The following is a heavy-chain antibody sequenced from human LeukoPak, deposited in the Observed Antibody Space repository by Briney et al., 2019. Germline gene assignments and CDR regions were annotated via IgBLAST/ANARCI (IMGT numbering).Heavy chain of an antibody. CDR1: GFTFSSYS. D-gene: IGHD6-13*01. CDR2: ISSSSSYI. V-gene: IGHV3-21*01. CDR3: ARDGGRQQLALDY. Sequence: PGGSLRLSCAASGFTFSSYSMNWVRQAPGKGLEWVSSISSSSSYIYYADSVKGRFTISRDNAKNSLYLQMNSLRAEDTAVYYCARDGGRQQLALDYWGQGTLVTVSS. J-gene: IGHJ4*02.